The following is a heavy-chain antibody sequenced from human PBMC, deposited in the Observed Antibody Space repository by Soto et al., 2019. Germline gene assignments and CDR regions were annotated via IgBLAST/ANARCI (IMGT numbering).Heavy chain of an antibody. J-gene: IGHJ6*02. CDR1: GFTFSSYA. D-gene: IGHD6-13*01. Sequence: GGSLRLSCAASGFTFSSYAMHWVRQAPGRGLEWVAVISYDGSNKYYADSVKGRFTISRDNSKNTLYLQMNSLRAEDTAVYYCARDAAGGYSRLLSSGYGMDVWGQGTTVTVSS. V-gene: IGHV3-30-3*01. CDR2: ISYDGSNK. CDR3: ARDAAGGYSRLLSSGYGMDV.